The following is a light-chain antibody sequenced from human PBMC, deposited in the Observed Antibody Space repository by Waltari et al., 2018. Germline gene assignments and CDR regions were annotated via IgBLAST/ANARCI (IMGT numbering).Light chain of an antibody. CDR1: SWHSSYI. V-gene: IGLV4-60*03. CDR3: ETWDSNTRV. J-gene: IGLJ3*02. Sequence: QPVLTQSSSASASLGSSVKLTCTLSSWHSSYIIAWHQQQPGKAPRYLMKLEGSGSYNKGSGVPDRFSGSSSGADPYLTISNLQAEDEADYYCETWDSNTRVFGGGTKLTVL. CDR2: LEGSGSY.